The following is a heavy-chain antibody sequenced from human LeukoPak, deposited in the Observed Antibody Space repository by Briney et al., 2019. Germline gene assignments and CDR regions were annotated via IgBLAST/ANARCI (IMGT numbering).Heavy chain of an antibody. J-gene: IGHJ4*02. D-gene: IGHD3-10*01. CDR2: IYYSGST. Sequence: PSETLSLTCTVSGGSISSYYWSWIRQPPGKGLEWIGYIYYSGSTNYNPSLKSRVTISVDTSKNQFSLKLSSVTAADTAMYYCARGSGYYFDYWGQGTLVTVSS. CDR1: GGSISSYY. CDR3: ARGSGYYFDY. V-gene: IGHV4-59*01.